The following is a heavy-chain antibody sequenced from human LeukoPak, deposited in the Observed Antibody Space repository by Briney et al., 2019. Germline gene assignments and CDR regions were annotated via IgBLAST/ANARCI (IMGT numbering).Heavy chain of an antibody. CDR3: ATGVAGTLRSWFDP. V-gene: IGHV1-24*01. CDR2: FDPEDGET. Sequence: ASVKVSCKVSGYTLTELSMHWVRQAPGKGLEWMGGFDPEDGETIYAQKFQGRVTMTEDTSTDTAYMELSSLRSEDTAVYYCATGVAGTLRSWFDPWGQGTLVTVSS. J-gene: IGHJ5*02. CDR1: GYTLTELS. D-gene: IGHD6-19*01.